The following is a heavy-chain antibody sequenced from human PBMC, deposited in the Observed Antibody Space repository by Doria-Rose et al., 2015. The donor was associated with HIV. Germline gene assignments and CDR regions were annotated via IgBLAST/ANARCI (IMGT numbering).Heavy chain of an antibody. CDR2: MFSDDER. V-gene: IGHV2-26*01. D-gene: IGHD6-13*01. CDR3: ARIKSSRWYHKYYLDF. Sequence: QVTLKESGPVLVKPTETLTLTCTVSGVSLSSPGMGVSWIRQPPGKALEWLANMFSDDERSYNTSLESRLTISRGTSKSQVVLTMTDMDPVDTATYYCARIKSSRWYHKYYLDFWGQGTPVIVSA. J-gene: IGHJ4*02. CDR1: GVSLSSPGMG.